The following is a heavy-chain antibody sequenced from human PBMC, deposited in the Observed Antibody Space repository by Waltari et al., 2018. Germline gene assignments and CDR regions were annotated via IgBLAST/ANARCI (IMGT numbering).Heavy chain of an antibody. V-gene: IGHV3-21*01. CDR2: ITSDGTHT. Sequence: EVQLVESGGGLVRPGGSLRLSCAASGFTFSYYTMNWVRQAPGKGPELISFITSDGTHTTYAASVRCRFTISRDNAKNSLFLQINSRRADDTAVYYCARDRRPTLILGSGAFDIWGQGIKVNVSS. CDR3: ARDRRPTLILGSGAFDI. D-gene: IGHD3-22*01. CDR1: GFTFSYYT. J-gene: IGHJ3*02.